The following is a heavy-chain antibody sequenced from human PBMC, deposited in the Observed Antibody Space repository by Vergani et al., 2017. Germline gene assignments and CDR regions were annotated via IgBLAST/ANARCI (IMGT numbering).Heavy chain of an antibody. V-gene: IGHV3-30-3*01. CDR1: GFTYSSYA. CDR3: AREGYSSIWYPGYYYYYMDV. J-gene: IGHJ6*03. D-gene: IGHD6-13*01. CDR2: ISYDGSNK. Sequence: VQLVESGGGLVQPGGSLRLSCAASGFTYSSYAMHWVRQAPGKGLEWVAVISYDGSNKYYADSVKGRFTISRDNSKNTLYLQMNSLRAEDTAVYYCAREGYSSIWYPGYYYYYMDVWGKGTTVTVSS.